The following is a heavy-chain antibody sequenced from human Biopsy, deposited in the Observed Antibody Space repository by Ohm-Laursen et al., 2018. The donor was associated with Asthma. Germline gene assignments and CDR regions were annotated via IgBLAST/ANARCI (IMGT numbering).Heavy chain of an antibody. J-gene: IGHJ4*02. D-gene: IGHD3-10*01. CDR1: GFDLRDYT. Sequence: SLRLSCAAPGFDLRDYTMNWVRQAPGKGLEWVASISSLSRYIYHATSLRGRFTISRDNAKRSLYLQMDSLRGDGTAVYYCSRDFTIGSGSPFHFWGRGTLVTVSS. CDR2: ISSLSRYI. V-gene: IGHV3-21*01. CDR3: SRDFTIGSGSPFHF.